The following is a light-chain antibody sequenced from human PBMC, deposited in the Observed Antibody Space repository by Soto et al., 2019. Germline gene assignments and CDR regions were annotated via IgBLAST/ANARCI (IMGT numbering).Light chain of an antibody. Sequence: EIVLTQSPATLSLSPGERATLSCRASQSVSSYLAWYQQKPGQAPGLLTYDASSRATGIPDRFSGSGSGTDFTLTISRLEPEDFAVYYCQQYGTSPSFGPGTKVDIK. CDR2: DAS. V-gene: IGKV3-20*01. CDR3: QQYGTSPS. CDR1: QSVSSY. J-gene: IGKJ3*01.